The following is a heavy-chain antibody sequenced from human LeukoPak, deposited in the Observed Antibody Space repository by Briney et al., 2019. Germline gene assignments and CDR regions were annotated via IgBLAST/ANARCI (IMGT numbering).Heavy chain of an antibody. V-gene: IGHV4-61*01. J-gene: IGHJ3*01. Sequence: SETLSLTCTVSGGSVSSGSYYWTWIRQPPGKGLEWIGYISYSGSTNYNPSLKSRVTISVDTSKNQFSLNLSSVTAADTAVYYCARRGSGGRSFDVWGQGTMVTVSS. D-gene: IGHD2-15*01. CDR1: GGSVSSGSYY. CDR2: ISYSGST. CDR3: ARRGSGGRSFDV.